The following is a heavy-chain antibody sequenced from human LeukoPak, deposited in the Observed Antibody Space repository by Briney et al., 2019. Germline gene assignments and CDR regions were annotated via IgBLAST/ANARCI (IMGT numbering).Heavy chain of an antibody. V-gene: IGHV1-3*01. CDR3: ATKLPITMVRGVNFDY. CDR2: INAGNGNT. CDR1: GYTFTSYA. D-gene: IGHD3-10*01. Sequence: ASVKVSCKASGYTFTSYAMHWVRQAPGQRLEWMGWINAGNGNTKYSQKFQGRVTITRDTSASTAYMELSSLRSEDTAVYYCATKLPITMVRGVNFDYWGQGTLVTVSS. J-gene: IGHJ4*02.